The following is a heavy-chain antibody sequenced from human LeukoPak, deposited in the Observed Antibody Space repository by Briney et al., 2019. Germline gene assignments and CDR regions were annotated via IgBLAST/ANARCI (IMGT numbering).Heavy chain of an antibody. V-gene: IGHV3-48*03. CDR3: VRDHSGWSLDP. CDR2: ISSSGSTR. D-gene: IGHD6-19*01. J-gene: IGHJ5*02. CDR1: GFTFSSYE. Sequence: GGSLRLSCAASGFTFSSYEMNWVRQAPGKGLEWVSYISSSGSTRYYADSVKGRFTISRDNAKNSLYLQMNSLRAEDTAVYYCVRDHSGWSLDPWGQGTLVTVSS.